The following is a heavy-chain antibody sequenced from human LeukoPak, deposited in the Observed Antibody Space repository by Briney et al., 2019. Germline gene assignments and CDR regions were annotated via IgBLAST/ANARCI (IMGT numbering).Heavy chain of an antibody. CDR2: ISYDGSNK. CDR3: AKERVVVADLDFDY. Sequence: GRSLTLSCAASGFTFSSYGMHWVRQAPGKGLEWVAVISYDGSNKYYADSVKGRFTISRDNSKNTLYLQMNSLRAEDTAVYYCAKERVVVADLDFDYWGQGTLVTVSS. J-gene: IGHJ4*02. CDR1: GFTFSSYG. D-gene: IGHD2-15*01. V-gene: IGHV3-30*18.